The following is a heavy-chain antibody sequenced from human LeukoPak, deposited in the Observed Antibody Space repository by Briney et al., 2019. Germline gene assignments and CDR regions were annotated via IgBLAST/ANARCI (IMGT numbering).Heavy chain of an antibody. Sequence: SETLSLTCTVSGDSISSGNYYWTWIRQPAGKGLEWIGRIYTSGSTNYNPSLKSRVTISVDTSKNQFSLKLSSVTAADTAVYYCARVPYSSSWYYFDYWGQGTLVTVSS. CDR1: GDSISSGNYY. J-gene: IGHJ4*02. CDR3: ARVPYSSSWYYFDY. V-gene: IGHV4-61*02. D-gene: IGHD6-13*01. CDR2: IYTSGST.